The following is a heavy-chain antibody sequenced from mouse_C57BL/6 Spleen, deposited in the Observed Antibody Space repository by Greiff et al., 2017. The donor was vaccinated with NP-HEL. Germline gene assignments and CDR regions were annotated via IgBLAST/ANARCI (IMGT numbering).Heavy chain of an antibody. J-gene: IGHJ4*01. D-gene: IGHD2-1*01. Sequence: VQLKESGPGLVAPSPSLSITCTVSGFSLTSYGVSWVRQPPGQGLEWLGVIWGDGSTNYHSALISRLSISKDNSTSQVFLKLHSLQTVDTATYYCARNTRDAMDYWGQGTSVTVSS. CDR1: GFSLTSYG. CDR3: ARNTRDAMDY. CDR2: IWGDGST. V-gene: IGHV2-3*01.